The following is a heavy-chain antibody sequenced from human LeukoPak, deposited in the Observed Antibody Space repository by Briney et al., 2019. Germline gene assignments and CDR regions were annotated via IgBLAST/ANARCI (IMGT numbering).Heavy chain of an antibody. Sequence: GGSLRLSCAASGFTFRNYGMHWVRQAPGKGLDWVAVISYDGSNKYYADSVKGRFTISRDNSKNTLYLQMNSLRAEDSAVYYCAKVRYFGPSAFDIWGQGTMVTVSS. J-gene: IGHJ3*02. V-gene: IGHV3-30*18. CDR2: ISYDGSNK. D-gene: IGHD3-9*01. CDR3: AKVRYFGPSAFDI. CDR1: GFTFRNYG.